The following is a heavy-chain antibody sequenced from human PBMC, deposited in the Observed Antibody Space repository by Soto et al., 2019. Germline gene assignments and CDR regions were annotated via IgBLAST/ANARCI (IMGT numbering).Heavy chain of an antibody. CDR1: GGTFSSYA. CDR2: IIPIFGTA. CDR3: ARPYDILTGSSGPTYYYYYYGMDV. J-gene: IGHJ6*02. V-gene: IGHV1-69*06. Sequence: GASVRVSCKASGGTFSSYAISWVRQAPGQGLEWMGGIIPIFGTANYAQKFQGRVTITADKSTSTAYMELSSLRSEDTAVYYCARPYDILTGSSGPTYYYYYYGMDVWGQGTTVTVSS. D-gene: IGHD3-9*01.